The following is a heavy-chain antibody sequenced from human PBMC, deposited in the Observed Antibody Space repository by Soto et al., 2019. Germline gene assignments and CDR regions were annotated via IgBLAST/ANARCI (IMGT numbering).Heavy chain of an antibody. J-gene: IGHJ6*02. Sequence: QVQLQESGPGLVKPSETLSLTCTVSGGSISSYYWRWIRQPPGKGLEWIGYIYYSGSTNYTPSLKSRGTISVDTSKNQFSLKLSSVTAADTAVYYCARDPYYYDSSGYYNYYYGMDVWGQGTTVTVSS. V-gene: IGHV4-59*01. D-gene: IGHD3-22*01. CDR1: GGSISSYY. CDR2: IYYSGST. CDR3: ARDPYYYDSSGYYNYYYGMDV.